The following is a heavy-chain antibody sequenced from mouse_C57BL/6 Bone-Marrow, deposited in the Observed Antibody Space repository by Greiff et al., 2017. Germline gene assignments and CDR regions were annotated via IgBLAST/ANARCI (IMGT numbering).Heavy chain of an antibody. D-gene: IGHD1-1*01. CDR2: IDPENGDT. CDR3: TTITTVAYCSMDD. Sequence: VQLQQSGAELVRPGASVKLSCTASGFNIKDDYMHWVKQRPEQGLEWIGWIDPENGDTEYASKFQGKATITVDTSSNTAYLQLSSLTSEDTAVYYCTTITTVAYCSMDDWGKGTTVTVSS. CDR1: GFNIKDDY. J-gene: IGHJ4*01. V-gene: IGHV14-4*01.